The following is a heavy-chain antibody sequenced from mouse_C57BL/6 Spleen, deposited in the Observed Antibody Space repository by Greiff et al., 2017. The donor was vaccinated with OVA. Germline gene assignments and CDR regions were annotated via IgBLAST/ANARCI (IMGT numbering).Heavy chain of an antibody. CDR1: GYTFTDYN. CDR2: INPNNGGT. D-gene: IGHD1-1*01. V-gene: IGHV1-18*01. Sequence: VQLQQSGPELVKPGASVKIPCKASGYTFTDYNMDWVKQSHGKSLEWIGDINPNNGGTIYNQKFKGKATLTVDKSSSTAYMELRSLTSEDTAVYYCARGGACYGSSLWFAYWGQGTLVTVSA. CDR3: ARGGACYGSSLWFAY. J-gene: IGHJ3*01.